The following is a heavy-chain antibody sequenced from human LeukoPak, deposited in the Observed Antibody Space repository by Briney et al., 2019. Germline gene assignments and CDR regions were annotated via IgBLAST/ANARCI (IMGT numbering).Heavy chain of an antibody. Sequence: GGSLRLSCAASGFTFSSYAMSWVRQAPGKGLEWVSAISGSGGSTYYADSVKGRFTISRDNSKSTLYLQMNSLRVEDTAVYYCARRTQDRGFDCWGQGTLVTVSS. D-gene: IGHD1-1*01. J-gene: IGHJ4*02. CDR3: ARRTQDRGFDC. CDR1: GFTFSSYA. CDR2: ISGSGGST. V-gene: IGHV3-23*01.